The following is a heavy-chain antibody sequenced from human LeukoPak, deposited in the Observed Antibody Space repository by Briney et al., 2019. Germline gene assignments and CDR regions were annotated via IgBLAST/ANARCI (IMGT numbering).Heavy chain of an antibody. D-gene: IGHD2-8*01. Sequence: GGSLRLSCAASGFTVSSNYMSWVRQAPGKGLEWVSVIYSGGSTYYADSVKGRFTISRDNSKNTLYLQMNSLRAEDTAVYYCARGWANGRLLFTDAFDIWGQGTMVTVSS. J-gene: IGHJ3*02. V-gene: IGHV3-66*01. CDR3: ARGWANGRLLFTDAFDI. CDR2: IYSGGST. CDR1: GFTVSSNY.